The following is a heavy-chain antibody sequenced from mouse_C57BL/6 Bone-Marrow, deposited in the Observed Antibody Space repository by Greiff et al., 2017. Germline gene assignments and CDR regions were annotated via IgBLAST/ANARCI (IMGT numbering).Heavy chain of an antibody. CDR3: ARIYGAY. V-gene: IGHV2-2*01. D-gene: IGHD1-1*01. CDR2: IWSGGST. CDR1: GFSLTSYG. J-gene: IGHJ3*01. Sequence: VQLQQSGPGLVQPSQSLSITCTVSGFSLTSYGVHWVRQSPGKGLEWLGVIWSGGSTDYNAAFISRLSISKDNSKTQVFFKMNSLQADDTAIYCCARIYGAYWGQGTLVTVSA.